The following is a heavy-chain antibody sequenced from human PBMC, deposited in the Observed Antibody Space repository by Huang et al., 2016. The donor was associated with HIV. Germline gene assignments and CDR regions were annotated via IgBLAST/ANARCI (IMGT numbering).Heavy chain of an antibody. CDR2: IKQEETEK. J-gene: IGHJ6*02. CDR3: ATKTAGMDI. V-gene: IGHV3-7*01. CDR1: SFTFGAYW. Sequence: VESGGRSVQPGGSRRLSCVGSSFTFGAYWMRWVRQPPGKGRKKVANIKQEETEKYYVDSVKGRFNISRDNAKKVLFLEMDALRVENTDIYFCATKTAGMDIWGQGTTVIVSS.